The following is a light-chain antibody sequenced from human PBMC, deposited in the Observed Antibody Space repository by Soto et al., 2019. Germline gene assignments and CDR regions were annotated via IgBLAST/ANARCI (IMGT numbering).Light chain of an antibody. Sequence: DIQMSQSPSSLSASVGDRVTITCRASQSISSSLNWYQQKPGKAPQLLIYAASSLQSGVPSRFSGGGSGTDFTLTISTLQPEDFATYYCQQSYSTPLTFGGGTKVEIK. V-gene: IGKV1-39*01. CDR3: QQSYSTPLT. CDR2: AAS. J-gene: IGKJ4*01. CDR1: QSISSS.